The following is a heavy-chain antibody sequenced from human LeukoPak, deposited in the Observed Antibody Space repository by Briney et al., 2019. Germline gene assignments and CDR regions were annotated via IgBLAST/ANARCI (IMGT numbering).Heavy chain of an antibody. D-gene: IGHD2-15*01. V-gene: IGHV4-39*07. Sequence: SETLSLTCTVSGGSISSSSYYWGWIRQPPGKGLEWIGSIYYSGSTNYNPSLKSRVTISVDTSKNQFSLKLSSVTAADTAVYYCARSVEGYCRGGSCYSYSYYMDVWGKGTTVTVSS. J-gene: IGHJ6*03. CDR1: GGSISSSSYY. CDR3: ARSVEGYCRGGSCYSYSYYMDV. CDR2: IYYSGST.